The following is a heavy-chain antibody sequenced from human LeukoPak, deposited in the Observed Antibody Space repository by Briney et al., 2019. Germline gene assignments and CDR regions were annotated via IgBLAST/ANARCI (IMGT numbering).Heavy chain of an antibody. Sequence: GGSLRLSCAASGFIFSSYSMNWVRQAPGKGLEWISYISSSSTTKNYADSVKGRLTISRDNAQNSLYLQMNSLRAEDTAVYYCAKDSYSKGDFWGQGVLVTISS. CDR2: ISSSSTTK. CDR1: GFIFSSYS. D-gene: IGHD6-13*01. J-gene: IGHJ4*02. CDR3: AKDSYSKGDF. V-gene: IGHV3-48*01.